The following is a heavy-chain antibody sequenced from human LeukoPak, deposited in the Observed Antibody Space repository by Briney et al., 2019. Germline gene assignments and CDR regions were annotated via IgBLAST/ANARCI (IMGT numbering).Heavy chain of an antibody. J-gene: IGHJ4*02. CDR3: ARDCSSTSCYLDY. CDR1: GGTFSSYA. Sequence: SVKVSCKASGGTFSSYAISWVRQAPGQGLEWMGGIIPIFGTANYAQKFQGRVTITADESTSTAYMELSSLRSEDTAVYYCARDCSSTSCYLDYWGQGTLVTVSS. V-gene: IGHV1-69*13. D-gene: IGHD2-2*01. CDR2: IIPIFGTA.